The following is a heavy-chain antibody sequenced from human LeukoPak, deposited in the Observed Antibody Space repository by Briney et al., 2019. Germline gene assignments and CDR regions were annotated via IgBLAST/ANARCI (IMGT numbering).Heavy chain of an antibody. Sequence: PGGALRLSCTASGFIVTNNYINWGRQAPGKGLEWGSLVYSGGSKYYSESVKGRFPITRDNSKNMVYLQVNSLRAEDTAMYYCARDPPAVLIDTYGWGQGTLVTVSS. CDR2: VYSGGSK. J-gene: IGHJ4*02. V-gene: IGHV3-66*01. CDR1: GFIVTNNY. CDR3: ARDPPAVLIDTYG. D-gene: IGHD2-8*01.